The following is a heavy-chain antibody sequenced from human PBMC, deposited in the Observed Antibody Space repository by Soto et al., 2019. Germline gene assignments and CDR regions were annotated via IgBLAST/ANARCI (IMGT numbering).Heavy chain of an antibody. J-gene: IGHJ4*02. V-gene: IGHV3-9*01. CDR3: VKGARYCSGGSCYCAFDY. CDR2: ISWNSGSI. CDR1: GFTFDDYA. Sequence: DVQLVESGGGLVQPGRSLRLSCAASGFTFDDYAMHWVRQAPGKGLEWVSYISWNSGSIGYADSVEGRFTISRDNAKNSLYLQMNSLRAEDTALYYCVKGARYCSGGSCYCAFDYWGQGTLVTVSS. D-gene: IGHD2-15*01.